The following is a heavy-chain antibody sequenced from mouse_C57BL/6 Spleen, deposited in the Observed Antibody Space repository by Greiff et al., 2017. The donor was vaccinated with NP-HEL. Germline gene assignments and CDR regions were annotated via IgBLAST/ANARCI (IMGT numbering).Heavy chain of an antibody. J-gene: IGHJ4*01. CDR2: LSSGSSTI. D-gene: IGHD1-1*01. Sequence: EVKLVESGGGFVKPGGSLKLSCAASGFTFSDYGMHWVRQAPAKGLEWVAYLSSGSSTIYYADTVKGRFTISRDNAKNTLFLQMTSLRSEDTAMYYCARRGLYYGSFYAMDYWGQGTSVTVSS. V-gene: IGHV5-17*01. CDR3: ARRGLYYGSFYAMDY. CDR1: GFTFSDYG.